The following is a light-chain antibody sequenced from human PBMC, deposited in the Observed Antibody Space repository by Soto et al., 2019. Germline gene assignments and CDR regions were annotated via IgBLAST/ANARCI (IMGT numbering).Light chain of an antibody. Sequence: QSGLTQPASVSGSPGQSIPISCTGTSSDVGGYNYVSWYQQHPGKAPKLMIYDVSNRPSGVSNRFSGSKSGNTASLTISGLQAEDEADYYCSSYTSSSTLEFGGGTKVTVL. CDR1: SSDVGGYNY. J-gene: IGLJ3*02. CDR2: DVS. CDR3: SSYTSSSTLE. V-gene: IGLV2-14*01.